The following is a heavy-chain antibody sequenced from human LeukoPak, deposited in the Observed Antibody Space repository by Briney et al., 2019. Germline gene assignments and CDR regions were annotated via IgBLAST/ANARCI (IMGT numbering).Heavy chain of an antibody. CDR3: ARASAAAAPARGWFDP. CDR1: GYTFTSYG. CDR2: ISAYNGNT. V-gene: IGHV1-18*01. Sequence: ASVKVSCKASGYTFTSYGISWVRQAPGQGLEWMGWISAYNGNTNYAQKLQGRVTMTTDTSTSTAYMELRSLRSDDTAVYYCARASAAAAPARGWFDPWGQGTLVTVSS. D-gene: IGHD6-13*01. J-gene: IGHJ5*02.